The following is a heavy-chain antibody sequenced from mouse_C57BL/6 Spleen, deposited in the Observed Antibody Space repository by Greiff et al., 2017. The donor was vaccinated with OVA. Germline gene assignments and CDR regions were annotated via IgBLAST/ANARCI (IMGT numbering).Heavy chain of an antibody. Sequence: EVQRVESGGGLVQSGRSLRLSCATSGFTFSDFYMEWVRQAPGKGLEWIAASRNKANDYTTEYSASVKGRFIVSRDTSQSILYLQMNALRAEDTAIYYCARDPDAMDYWGQGTSVTVSS. CDR2: SRNKANDYTT. J-gene: IGHJ4*01. CDR3: ARDPDAMDY. CDR1: GFTFSDFY. V-gene: IGHV7-1*01.